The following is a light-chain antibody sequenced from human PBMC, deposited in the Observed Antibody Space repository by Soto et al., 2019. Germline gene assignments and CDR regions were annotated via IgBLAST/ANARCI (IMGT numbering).Light chain of an antibody. V-gene: IGLV1-44*01. J-gene: IGLJ3*02. CDR3: AAWDDSLKGPV. Sequence: QAVVTQPPSTSGTPGQRVTMSWSGSSSNIGGNTVNWYQQLPGTAPKLLIYGNNQRPSGVPDRFSGSKSGTSASLAISGLQSEDEADYHCAAWDDSLKGPVFGGGTKLTVL. CDR2: GNN. CDR1: SSNIGGNT.